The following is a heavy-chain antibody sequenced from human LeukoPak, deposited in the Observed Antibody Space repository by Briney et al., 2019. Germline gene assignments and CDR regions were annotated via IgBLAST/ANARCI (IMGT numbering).Heavy chain of an antibody. J-gene: IGHJ4*02. CDR2: IKKDGSEK. Sequence: GGSLRLSCAASGFTFSSYWMSWVRQAPGKGLEWVANIKKDGSEKYYVDSVKGRFTISRDNAKNSLYLQMNSLRAEDTAVYYCARDRVGATNGRFDYWGQGTLVTVSS. CDR1: GFTFSSYW. CDR3: ARDRVGATNGRFDY. D-gene: IGHD1-26*01. V-gene: IGHV3-7*03.